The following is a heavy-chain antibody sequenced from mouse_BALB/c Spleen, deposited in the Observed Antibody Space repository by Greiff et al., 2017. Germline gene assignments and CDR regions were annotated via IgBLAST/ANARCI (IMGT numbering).Heavy chain of an antibody. CDR2: IDPANGNT. V-gene: IGHV14-3*02. J-gene: IGHJ1*01. D-gene: IGHD2-2*01. CDR1: GFNIKDTY. CDR3: ASPYGYDEYFDV. Sequence: LVESGAELVKPGASVKLSCTASGFNIKDTYMHWVKQRPEQGLEWIGRIDPANGNTKYDPKFQGKATITADTSSNTAYLQLSSLTSEDTAVYYCASPYGYDEYFDVWGAGTTVTVSS.